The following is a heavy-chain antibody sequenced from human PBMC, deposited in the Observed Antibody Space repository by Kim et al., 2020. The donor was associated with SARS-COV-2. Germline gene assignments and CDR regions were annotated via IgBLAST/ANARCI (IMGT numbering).Heavy chain of an antibody. CDR1: GGSFSGYY. V-gene: IGHV4-34*01. D-gene: IGHD6-13*01. CDR2: LNHSGST. CDR3: ARGKRSGDSSSKRYFDP. J-gene: IGHJ5*02. Sequence: SETLSLTCAVYGGSFSGYYWSWIRKPQGKRLEWIGELNHSGSTNYNPSLMSRVTISVDTSKNQFSLKMSSVNAANTAVYYCARGKRSGDSSSKRYFDPCGQGTLVTVSS.